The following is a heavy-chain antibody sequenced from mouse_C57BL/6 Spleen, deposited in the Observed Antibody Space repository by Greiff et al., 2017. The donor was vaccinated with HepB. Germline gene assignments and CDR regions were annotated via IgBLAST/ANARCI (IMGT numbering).Heavy chain of an antibody. Sequence: QVQLQQPGAELVKPGASVKLSCKASGYTFTSYWMHWVKQRPGQGLEWIGMIHPNSGSTNYNEKFKSKATLTVDKSSSTAYMQLSSLTSEDSAVYYCARRELSYAMDYWGQGTSVTVSS. J-gene: IGHJ4*01. CDR1: GYTFTSYW. CDR2: IHPNSGST. CDR3: ARRELSYAMDY. V-gene: IGHV1-64*01. D-gene: IGHD4-1*01.